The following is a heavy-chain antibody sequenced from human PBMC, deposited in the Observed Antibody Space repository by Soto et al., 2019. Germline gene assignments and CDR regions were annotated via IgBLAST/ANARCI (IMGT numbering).Heavy chain of an antibody. CDR1: GGSISGGSFY. J-gene: IGHJ5*02. CDR2: ISYSGNT. D-gene: IGHD2-21*02. Sequence: SETLSLTCTVSGGSISGGSFYWSWIRQHPGKGLEWIGYISYSGNTYYTASLQSRISMSLDSSKNQFSLTLSSVTAADTAVYYCARTVVVTDIHGPWGQGILVTV. V-gene: IGHV4-31*03. CDR3: ARTVVVTDIHGP.